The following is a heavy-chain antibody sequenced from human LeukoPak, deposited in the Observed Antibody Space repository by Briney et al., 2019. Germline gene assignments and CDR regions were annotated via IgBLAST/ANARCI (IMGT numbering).Heavy chain of an antibody. CDR3: ATGLLWFGELLQSPGIAVAGTDDY. CDR1: GYTLTELS. V-gene: IGHV1-24*01. CDR2: FDPEDGET. D-gene: IGHD3-10*01. Sequence: GGPVNVSCKVSGYTLTELSMHWVRQAPGKGLEWMGGFDPEDGETIYSQKFQGRVTMTEDTSTDIAYMELSSLRSEDTAVYYCATGLLWFGELLQSPGIAVAGTDDYWGQGTLVTVSS. J-gene: IGHJ4*02.